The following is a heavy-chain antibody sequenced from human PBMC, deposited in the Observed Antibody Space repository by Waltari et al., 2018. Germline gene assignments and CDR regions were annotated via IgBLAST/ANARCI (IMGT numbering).Heavy chain of an antibody. CDR3: ATLQYYYDSSGYLIQGWFDP. V-gene: IGHV4-39*01. CDR1: GGSIRSSSYY. CDR2: IYYSGST. Sequence: QLQLQESGPGLVKPSETLSLTCTVSGGSIRSSSYYWGWIRQPPGKGLEWIGSIYYSGSTYYNPSRKGRVTISVDTSKNQFSLKLSSVTAADTAVYYCATLQYYYDSSGYLIQGWFDPWGQGTLVTVSS. J-gene: IGHJ5*02. D-gene: IGHD3-22*01.